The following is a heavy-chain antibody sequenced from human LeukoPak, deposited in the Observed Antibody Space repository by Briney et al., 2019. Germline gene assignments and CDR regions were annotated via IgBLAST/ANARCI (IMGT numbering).Heavy chain of an antibody. CDR2: INQDGGRI. V-gene: IGHV3-7*03. CDR1: GFTFNSHW. CDR3: TRYSGYDWGGFDY. J-gene: IGHJ4*02. Sequence: PGGSLRLSCAASGFTFNSHWMNWVRQAPGKGLEWVGIINQDGGRIGYGDSVKGRFTISRDDSKNTLYLQMNSLKTEDTAVYYCTRYSGYDWGGFDYWGQGTLVTVSS. D-gene: IGHD5-12*01.